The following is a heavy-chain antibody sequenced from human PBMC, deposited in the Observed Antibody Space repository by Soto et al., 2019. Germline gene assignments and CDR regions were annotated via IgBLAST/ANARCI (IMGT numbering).Heavy chain of an antibody. CDR3: ARKAPGLGSGYYPDSYYYYYGMDV. Sequence: ASVKVSCKASGGTFSSYAISWVRQAPGQGLEWMGGIIPIFGTANYAQKFQGRVTITADESTSTAYMELSSLRSEDTAVYYCARKAPGLGSGYYPDSYYYYYGMDVWGQGTTVTVSS. CDR2: IIPIFGTA. J-gene: IGHJ6*02. D-gene: IGHD3-3*01. CDR1: GGTFSSYA. V-gene: IGHV1-69*13.